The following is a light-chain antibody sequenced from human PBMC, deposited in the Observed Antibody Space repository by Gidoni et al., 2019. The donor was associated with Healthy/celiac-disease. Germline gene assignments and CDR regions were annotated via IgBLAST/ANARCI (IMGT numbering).Light chain of an antibody. CDR2: AAS. V-gene: IGKV1-39*01. CDR1: QSISSY. J-gene: IGKJ3*01. Sequence: IQMSKSPSSLTASVGDRVTITCRARQSISSYLNWYQQKPGKAPKLLIYAASSLQSGVPSRFSGSGSWTDFTLTISSLQPEDFATYYCQQSYSTPFTFGPGTKVEIK. CDR3: QQSYSTPFT.